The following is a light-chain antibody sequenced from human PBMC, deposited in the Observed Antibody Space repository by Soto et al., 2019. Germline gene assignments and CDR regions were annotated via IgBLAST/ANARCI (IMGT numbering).Light chain of an antibody. CDR2: GAS. CDR3: QQYGNSTIT. CDR1: QSVSNKY. V-gene: IGKV3-20*01. J-gene: IGKJ5*01. Sequence: EIVLTQSPGTPSLSAGERATLSCRASQSVSNKYLAWYQQKPGQAPRLLIYGASSRATGIPDRFSGSGSGTDFTLTISRLQPEDFAVYYCQQYGNSTITFGQGTRLEIK.